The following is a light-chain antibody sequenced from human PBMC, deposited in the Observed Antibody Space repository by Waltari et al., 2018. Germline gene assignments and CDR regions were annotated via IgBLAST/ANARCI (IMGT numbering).Light chain of an antibody. J-gene: IGKJ2*01. CDR3: QQYYAAPYT. CDR2: WAS. CDR1: RSVLDTSKNKNF. V-gene: IGKV4-1*01. Sequence: DIVMTQSPDSLAESLGGRATINCKSSRSVLDTSKNKNFLAWYQLKPGQSPKLLIYWASTRESGVPDRFSASVSGTDFTLTISSLQAEDVAIYSCQQYYAAPYTFGQGTKVEIK.